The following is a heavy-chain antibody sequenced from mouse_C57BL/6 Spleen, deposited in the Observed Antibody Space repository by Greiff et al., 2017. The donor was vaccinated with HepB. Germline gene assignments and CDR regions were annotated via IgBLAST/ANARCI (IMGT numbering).Heavy chain of an antibody. D-gene: IGHD2-1*01. V-gene: IGHV1-59*01. CDR1: GYTFTSYW. CDR3: ARGYYGNYDAMDY. Sequence: QVQLQQSGAELVRPGTSVKLSCKASGYTFTSYWMHWVKQRPGQGLEWIGVIDPSDSYTNYNQKFKGKATLTVDTSSSTAYMQLSSLTSEDSAVYYCARGYYGNYDAMDYWGQGTSVTVSS. J-gene: IGHJ4*01. CDR2: IDPSDSYT.